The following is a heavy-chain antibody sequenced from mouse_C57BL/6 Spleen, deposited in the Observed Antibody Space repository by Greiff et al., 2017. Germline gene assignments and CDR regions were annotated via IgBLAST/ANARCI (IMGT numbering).Heavy chain of an antibody. V-gene: IGHV2-5*01. J-gene: IGHJ4*01. Sequence: VKLQESGPGLVQPSQSLSITCTVSGFSLTSYGVHWVRQSPGKGLEWLGVIWRGGSTDYNAAFMSRLSITKDNSKSQVFFKMNSLQTDDTAIYYSASLWDEGFMDYWGQGTSDTVSP. D-gene: IGHD4-1*01. CDR2: IWRGGST. CDR3: ASLWDEGFMDY. CDR1: GFSLTSYG.